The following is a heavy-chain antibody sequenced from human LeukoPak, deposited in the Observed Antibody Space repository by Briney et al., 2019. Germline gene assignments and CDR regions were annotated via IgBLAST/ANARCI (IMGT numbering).Heavy chain of an antibody. D-gene: IGHD2-2*01. CDR1: GGTFSSYA. CDR3: ARSDCSSTSCPLPY. J-gene: IGHJ4*02. CDR2: IIPIFGTA. V-gene: IGHV1-69*13. Sequence: ASVKVSCKASGGTFSSYAISWVRQAPGQGLEWMGGIIPIFGTANYAQKFQGRVTITADESTNTAYMELSSLRSEDTAVYYCARSDCSSTSCPLPYWGQGTLVTVSS.